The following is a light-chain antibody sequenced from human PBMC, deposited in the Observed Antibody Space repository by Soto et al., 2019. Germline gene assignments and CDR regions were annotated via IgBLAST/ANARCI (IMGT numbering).Light chain of an antibody. CDR2: NNN. CDR3: AVWDDSLNGPV. Sequence: QSVLTQPPSASGTPGQRVTISCSGSSSNIGSNAVDWYHQLPGTAPKLLIYNNNQRPSGVPDRSSGSKSGTSASLAISGLQSEDEVDYYCAVWDDSLNGPVFGTGTKLTVL. CDR1: SSNIGSNA. J-gene: IGLJ1*01. V-gene: IGLV1-44*01.